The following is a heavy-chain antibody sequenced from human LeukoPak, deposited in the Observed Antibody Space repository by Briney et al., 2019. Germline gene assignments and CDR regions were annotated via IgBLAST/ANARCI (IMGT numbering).Heavy chain of an antibody. Sequence: SGGSLRLSCAASGFTFSSYAMSWVRQAPGKGLEWVANIKPDGSEKYYVDSVKGRFTISRDNAKNSLYLQMNSLRAEDTAVYYCARGGRYHIYWGQGTLVTVSS. D-gene: IGHD1-26*01. J-gene: IGHJ4*02. V-gene: IGHV3-7*01. CDR3: ARGGRYHIY. CDR2: IKPDGSEK. CDR1: GFTFSSYA.